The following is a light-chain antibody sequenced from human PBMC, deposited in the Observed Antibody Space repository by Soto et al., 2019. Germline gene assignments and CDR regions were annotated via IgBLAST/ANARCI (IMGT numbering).Light chain of an antibody. J-gene: IGKJ2*01. V-gene: IGKV1-39*01. CDR2: GAS. CDR3: PQTYTTHRT. Sequence: DIQMTQSPSSLSASVGDRVTITCRASRSISTYLHWYQQKPGKAPKLLIYGASILQSGVPSTFSGSGSGTDFALTITSLQPEDFATYSCPQTYTTHRTFGPGTKLEIK. CDR1: RSISTY.